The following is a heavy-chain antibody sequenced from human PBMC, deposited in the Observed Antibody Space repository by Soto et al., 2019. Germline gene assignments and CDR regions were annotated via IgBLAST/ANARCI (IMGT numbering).Heavy chain of an antibody. CDR2: ISSSGSTI. CDR1: GFTFSDYY. CDR3: ARAGRGYCSSTSCPRNAFDI. V-gene: IGHV3-11*01. J-gene: IGHJ3*02. Sequence: GGSLRLSCAASGFTFSDYYMSWIRQAPGKGLEWVSYISSSGSTIYYADSVKGRFTISRDNAKNSLYLQMNSLRAEDTAMYYCARAGRGYCSSTSCPRNAFDIWGQGTMVTVSS. D-gene: IGHD2-2*01.